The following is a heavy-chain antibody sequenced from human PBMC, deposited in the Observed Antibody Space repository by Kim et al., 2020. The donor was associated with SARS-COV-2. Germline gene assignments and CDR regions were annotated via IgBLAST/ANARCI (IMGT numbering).Heavy chain of an antibody. CDR1: GFTFSNAW. D-gene: IGHD3-10*01. V-gene: IGHV3-15*01. Sequence: GGSLRLSCAASGFTFSNAWMSWVRQAPGKGLEWVGRIKSKTDGGTTDYAAPVKGRFTISRDDSKNTLYMQMNSLKTEDTAVYYCTTAPYSITMVRGVIIKLDPWGQGTLVTVSS. CDR3: TTAPYSITMVRGVIIKLDP. J-gene: IGHJ5*02. CDR2: IKSKTDGGTT.